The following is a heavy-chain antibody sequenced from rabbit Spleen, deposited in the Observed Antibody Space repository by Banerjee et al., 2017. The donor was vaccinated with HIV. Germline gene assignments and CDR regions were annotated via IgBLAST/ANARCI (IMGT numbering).Heavy chain of an antibody. CDR2: IDPIFGRT. CDR3: ARDLVAVIGWNFNL. J-gene: IGHJ4*01. Sequence: QEQLVETGGGLVQPGGSLTLSCKASGFDFSNYGVSWVRQAPGKGLEWIGYIDPIFGRTYYASWVNGRFTISSHNGQNTLYLQLSSLTAADTATYFCARDLVAVIGWNFNLWGQGTLVTVS. D-gene: IGHD5-1*01. CDR1: GFDFSNYG. V-gene: IGHV1S47*01.